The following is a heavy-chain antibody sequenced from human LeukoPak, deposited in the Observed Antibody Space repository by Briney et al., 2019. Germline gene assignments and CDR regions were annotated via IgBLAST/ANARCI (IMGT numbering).Heavy chain of an antibody. V-gene: IGHV4-4*02. CDR2: ISLTGLT. D-gene: IGHD2-8*01. CDR1: GGSISNTNW. CDR3: SRENGAFSPFGY. Sequence: SGTLSLTCGVSGGSISNTNWWSWVRQPPGQGLEWIGEISLTGLTHYNPSLESRVTVSPDKSKNQLSLNLTSVTAADTAVYYCSRENGAFSPFGYWGQGTLVTVLS. J-gene: IGHJ4*02.